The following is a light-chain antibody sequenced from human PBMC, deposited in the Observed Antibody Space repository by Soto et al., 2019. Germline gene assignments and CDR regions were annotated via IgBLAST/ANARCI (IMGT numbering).Light chain of an antibody. V-gene: IGKV1-9*01. CDR3: QKLKIFHPLFN. J-gene: IGKJ3*01. CDR1: QGIRSY. Sequence: DIQLTQSPFFLSASVGDRVTITCRASQGIRSYLAWYQHRPGKAPELLIYGASTLRPGVASRFSGSGSGTEITITISSLQPEDFATFFCQKLKIFHPLFNFVPGTKVDIK. CDR2: GAS.